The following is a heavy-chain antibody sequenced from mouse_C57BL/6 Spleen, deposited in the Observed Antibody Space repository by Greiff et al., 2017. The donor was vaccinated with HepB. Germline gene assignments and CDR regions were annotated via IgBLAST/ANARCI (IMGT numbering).Heavy chain of an antibody. CDR1: GFSFNTYA. CDR2: IRSKSNNYAT. D-gene: IGHD1-1*02. J-gene: IGHJ3*01. Sequence: EVKLMESGGGLVQPKGSLKLSCAASGFSFNTYAMNWVRQAPGKGLEWVARIRSKSNNYATYYADSVKDRFTISRDDSESMLYLQMNNLKTEDTAMYYCVSDYGSAWFAYWGQGTLVTVSA. CDR3: VSDYGSAWFAY. V-gene: IGHV10-1*01.